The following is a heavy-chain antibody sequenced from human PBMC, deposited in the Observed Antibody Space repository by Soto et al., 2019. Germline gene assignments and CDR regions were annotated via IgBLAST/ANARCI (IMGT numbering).Heavy chain of an antibody. CDR2: IRSKANSYAT. J-gene: IGHJ4*02. D-gene: IGHD3-16*02. CDR3: TPDEECGRSLVLNY. CDR1: GFTFSGSA. Sequence: PGGSLRLSCAASGFTFSGSAMHWVRQASGKGLEWVGRIRSKANSYATAYAASVKGRFTISRDDSKNTAYLQMNSLKTEDTAVYYCTPDEECGRSLVLNYWGQGTLVTVSS. V-gene: IGHV3-73*01.